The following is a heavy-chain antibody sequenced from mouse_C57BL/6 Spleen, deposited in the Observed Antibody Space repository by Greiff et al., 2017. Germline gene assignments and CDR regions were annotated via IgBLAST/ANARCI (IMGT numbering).Heavy chain of an antibody. D-gene: IGHD3-3*01. CDR3: ARSEGPSFAY. V-gene: IGHV1-69*01. J-gene: IGHJ3*01. CDR1: GYTFTSYW. CDR2: IDPSDSYT. Sequence: QVQLQQPGAELVMPGASVKLSCKASGYTFTSYWMHWVKQRPGQGLEWIGEIDPSDSYTNYNQKFKSKSTLTVDKSSSTAYMQLSSLTSEDSAVYYCARSEGPSFAYWGQGTLVTVSA.